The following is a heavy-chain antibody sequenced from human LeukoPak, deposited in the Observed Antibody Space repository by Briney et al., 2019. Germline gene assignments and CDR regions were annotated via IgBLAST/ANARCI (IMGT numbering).Heavy chain of an antibody. CDR3: ARDYGDYFDY. V-gene: IGHV6-1*01. D-gene: IGHD4-17*01. J-gene: IGHJ4*02. CDR1: GDSVSTASNA. Sequence: SQTLSLTCAISGDSVSTASNAWYWIRQSPSRGLEWLGRTYYNSKWYTDYAVSVSGRTTINPDTSRNQLSLQLSFVTPEDTAVYYCARDYGDYFDYWGQGTLVTVSS. CDR2: TYYNSKWYT.